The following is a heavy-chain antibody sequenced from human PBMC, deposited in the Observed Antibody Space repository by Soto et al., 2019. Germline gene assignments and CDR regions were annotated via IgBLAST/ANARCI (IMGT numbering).Heavy chain of an antibody. Sequence: PSETLSLTCAVYGGSFSGYYWSWIRQPPGKGLEWIGEINHSGSTNYNPSLKSRVTISVDTSKNQFSLKLSSVTAADTAVYYCARARDREVRGVTYFDYWGQGTLVTVS. CDR1: GGSFSGYY. CDR3: ARARDREVRGVTYFDY. D-gene: IGHD3-10*01. CDR2: INHSGST. J-gene: IGHJ4*02. V-gene: IGHV4-34*01.